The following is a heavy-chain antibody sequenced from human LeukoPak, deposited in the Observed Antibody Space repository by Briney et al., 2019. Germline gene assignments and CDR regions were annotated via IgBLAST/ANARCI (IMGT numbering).Heavy chain of an antibody. J-gene: IGHJ4*02. V-gene: IGHV3-23*01. CDR2: VSGSGGST. CDR1: GFTFSNYG. D-gene: IGHD3-22*01. CDR3: AKCSAYYFDSSLSDYFDY. Sequence: GGSLRLSCAASGFTFSNYGMNWVRQAPGKGLEWVSGVSGSGGSTYYADSVKGRFTISKDNSENTLYLQMNSLRAEDTAVYYCAKCSAYYFDSSLSDYFDYWGQGTLVTVSS.